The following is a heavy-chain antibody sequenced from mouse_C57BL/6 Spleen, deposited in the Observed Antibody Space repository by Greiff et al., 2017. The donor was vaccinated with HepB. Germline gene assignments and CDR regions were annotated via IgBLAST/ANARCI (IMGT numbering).Heavy chain of an antibody. J-gene: IGHJ3*01. CDR1: GYSITSGYY. D-gene: IGHD1-1*01. CDR3: ARDGTVVATDWDWFAY. CDR2: ISYDGSN. Sequence: EVQRVESGPGLVKPSQSLSLTCSVTGYSITSGYYWNWIRQFPGNKLEWMGYISYDGSNNYNPSLKNRISITRDTSKNQFFLKLNSVTTEDTATYYCARDGTVVATDWDWFAYWGQGTLVTVSA. V-gene: IGHV3-6*01.